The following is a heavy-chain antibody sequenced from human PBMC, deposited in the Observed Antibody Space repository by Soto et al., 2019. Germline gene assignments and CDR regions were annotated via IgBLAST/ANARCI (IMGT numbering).Heavy chain of an antibody. D-gene: IGHD4-17*01. J-gene: IGHJ4*02. Sequence: PGGSLRLSCAASGFTFTDSYMDWVRQAPGKGLEWVGRIRNKANSYTTEYAASVKGRFTISRDDSKNSLYLQMNSLKAEDTAVYYCARATTVTDYWGQGALVTVSS. CDR3: ARATTVTDY. V-gene: IGHV3-72*01. CDR1: GFTFTDSY. CDR2: IRNKANSYTT.